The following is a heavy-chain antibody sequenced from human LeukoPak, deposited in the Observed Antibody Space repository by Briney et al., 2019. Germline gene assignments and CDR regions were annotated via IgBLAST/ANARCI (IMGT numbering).Heavy chain of an antibody. CDR2: INPNSGGT. D-gene: IGHD6-13*01. CDR1: GYTFTDYY. J-gene: IGHJ5*02. V-gene: IGHV1-2*02. Sequence: ASVKVSCKASGYTFTDYYIHWVRQAPGQGLEWKGWINPNSGGTNYAQRFQGRVTMTRDTSISAASMELSSLRFDDTAVYCCARLQRIAAAHLGNWFDPWGRGTLVTVSS. CDR3: ARLQRIAAAHLGNWFDP.